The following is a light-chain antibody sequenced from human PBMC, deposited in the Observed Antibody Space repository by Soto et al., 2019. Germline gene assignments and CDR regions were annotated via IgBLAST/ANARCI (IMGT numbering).Light chain of an antibody. Sequence: EIVLTQSPGTLSLSPGERATLSCRASQSVSRYLAWYQQRPGQAPRLLIYDASSLESGVPSRFSGSGSGTEFTLTISSLQPDDFATYYCQHYDSYPWTFGQGTKVDI. CDR2: DAS. CDR1: QSVSRY. J-gene: IGKJ1*01. CDR3: QHYDSYPWT. V-gene: IGKV3-11*01.